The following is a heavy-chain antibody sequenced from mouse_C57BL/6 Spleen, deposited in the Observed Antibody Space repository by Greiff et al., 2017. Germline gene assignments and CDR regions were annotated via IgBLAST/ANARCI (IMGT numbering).Heavy chain of an antibody. J-gene: IGHJ3*01. Sequence: EVKLVESGGGLVQPGGSMKLSCVASGFTFSNYWMNWVRQSPEKGLEWVAQIRLKSDNYATHYAESVKGRFTISRDDSKSSVYLQMNNLRAEDTGIYYCTIHSSGYPPPYWGQGTLVTVSA. D-gene: IGHD3-2*02. V-gene: IGHV6-3*01. CDR2: IRLKSDNYAT. CDR3: TIHSSGYPPPY. CDR1: GFTFSNYW.